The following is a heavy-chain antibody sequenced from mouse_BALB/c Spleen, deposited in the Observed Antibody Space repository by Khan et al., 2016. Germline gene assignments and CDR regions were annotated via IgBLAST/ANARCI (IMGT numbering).Heavy chain of an antibody. Sequence: VQLQESGPELVKSGATVKLSCTASGHNITDIYIHWLKQWPEQGLEWIGMIDPSNGNTKFDQKFQGKATINADTSSNTAYLQLSSLTSEDSAVYYCARTAGEWGQGTTVTVSA. J-gene: IGHJ2*01. CDR3: ARTAGE. CDR1: GHNITDIY. CDR2: IDPSNGNT. D-gene: IGHD1-2*01. V-gene: IGHV14-3*02.